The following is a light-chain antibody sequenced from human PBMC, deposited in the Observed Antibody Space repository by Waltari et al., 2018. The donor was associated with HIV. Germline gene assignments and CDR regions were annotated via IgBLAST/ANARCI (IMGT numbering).Light chain of an antibody. Sequence: QSPLTQTASMSGAPGQRVNISCSGGPSNIGRNSVNWYRQLPGTAPKLLIYSNDQRLSSGPVRFSGSKSATSAFLVMSGLQSDDEADYYCATWDDTMSVVFGGGTRLTVL. CDR3: ATWDDTMSVV. CDR2: SND. J-gene: IGLJ2*01. V-gene: IGLV1-44*01. CDR1: PSNIGRNS.